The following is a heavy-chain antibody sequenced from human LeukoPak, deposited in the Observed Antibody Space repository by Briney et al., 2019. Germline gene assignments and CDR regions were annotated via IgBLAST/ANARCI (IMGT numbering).Heavy chain of an antibody. CDR2: IYYSGST. D-gene: IGHD2-2*01. V-gene: IGHV4-30-4*08. J-gene: IGHJ4*02. CDR3: ASPGDCSSTSCSGYFDY. CDR1: GGSISSGDYY. Sequence: SETLSLTCTVSGGSISSGDYYWSWIRLPPGKGLEWIGYIYYSGSTYYNPSLKSRVTISVDTSKNQFSLKLSSVTAADTAVYYCASPGDCSSTSCSGYFDYWGQGTLVTVSS.